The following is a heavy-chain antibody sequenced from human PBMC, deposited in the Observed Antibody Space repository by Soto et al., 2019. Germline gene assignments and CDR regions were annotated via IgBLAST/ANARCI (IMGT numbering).Heavy chain of an antibody. CDR2: ISRSSSYI. D-gene: IGHD1-1*01. Sequence: PGGSLRLSCAASGFTFISYNMNRVRQAPGKGLDWVSAISRSSSYIYYADSVKGRFTISRDNARSSLYLQMNSLRVEDTGVYYCARVPKVRQLDNWYEYGMDVWGQGTTVTVSS. J-gene: IGHJ6*02. CDR3: ARVPKVRQLDNWYEYGMDV. V-gene: IGHV3-21*01. CDR1: GFTFISYN.